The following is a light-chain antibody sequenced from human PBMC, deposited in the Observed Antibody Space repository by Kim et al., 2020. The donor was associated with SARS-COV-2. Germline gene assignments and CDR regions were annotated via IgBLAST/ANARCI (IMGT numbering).Light chain of an antibody. V-gene: IGKV1-5*03. Sequence: DIQVTQSPSTLSASVGDRVTITCRASPSISTWLAWYQQKPGKPPKLLIYKASTSESGVPSRFSGSGSGTEFTLTISSLQPDDFATYYCQQCKTYPYTFGQGTKLEIK. CDR1: PSISTW. J-gene: IGKJ2*01. CDR3: QQCKTYPYT. CDR2: KAS.